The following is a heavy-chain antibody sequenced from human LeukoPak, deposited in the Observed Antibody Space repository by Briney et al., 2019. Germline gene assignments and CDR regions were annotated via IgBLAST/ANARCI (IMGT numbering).Heavy chain of an antibody. CDR2: INPNSGGT. V-gene: IGHV1-2*02. Sequence: GASVKVSCKASGYTFTAYFMHWVRQAPGQGLEWMGWINPNSGGTNFAQKFQGRVTMTRDTSISTAYMELSILRSGDTAVYYCARASLIAVAEKQPFDYWGQGTLVTVSS. CDR1: GYTFTAYF. J-gene: IGHJ4*02. CDR3: ARASLIAVAEKQPFDY. D-gene: IGHD6-19*01.